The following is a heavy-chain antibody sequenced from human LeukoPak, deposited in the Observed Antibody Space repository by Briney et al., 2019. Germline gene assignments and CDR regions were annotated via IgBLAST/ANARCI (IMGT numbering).Heavy chain of an antibody. CDR1: GYTFTGYY. Sequence: ASVKVSCKASGYTFTGYYMHWVRQAPGQGLEWMGWTNPNSGGTNYAQKFQGRVTMTRDTSISTAYMELSRLRSDDTAVYYCAAAEVGATSTGAFDIWGQGTMVTVSS. V-gene: IGHV1-2*02. J-gene: IGHJ3*02. CDR3: AAAEVGATSTGAFDI. D-gene: IGHD1-26*01. CDR2: TNPNSGGT.